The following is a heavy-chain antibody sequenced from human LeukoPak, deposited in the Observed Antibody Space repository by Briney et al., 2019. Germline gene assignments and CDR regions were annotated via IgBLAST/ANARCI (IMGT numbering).Heavy chain of an antibody. Sequence: GGSLRLSCAASGFTLSDYSMNWVRQAPGKGLEWVSSVSSTSSYTYYADSVKGRFTISRDNSKNTLYLQMNSLSAEDTAVYYCAKGRGSANSGSNYWGQGTQVTVSS. CDR3: AKGRGSANSGSNY. V-gene: IGHV3-21*04. D-gene: IGHD1-26*01. CDR1: GFTLSDYS. J-gene: IGHJ4*02. CDR2: VSSTSSYT.